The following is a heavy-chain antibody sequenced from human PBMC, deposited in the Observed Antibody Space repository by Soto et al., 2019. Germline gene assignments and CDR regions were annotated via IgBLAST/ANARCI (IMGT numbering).Heavy chain of an antibody. CDR1: GFTFSSYA. J-gene: IGHJ6*02. CDR2: ISGSGGST. V-gene: IGHV3-23*01. Sequence: EVQLLESGGGLVQPGGSLRLSCAASGFTFSSYAMSWVRQAPGKGLEWVSAISGSGGSTYYADSVKGRFTISRDNSKNTLYLQMNSLRAEDTAVYYCARGEGPGITIFGGDRYGMDVWGQGTTVTVSS. D-gene: IGHD3-3*01. CDR3: ARGEGPGITIFGGDRYGMDV.